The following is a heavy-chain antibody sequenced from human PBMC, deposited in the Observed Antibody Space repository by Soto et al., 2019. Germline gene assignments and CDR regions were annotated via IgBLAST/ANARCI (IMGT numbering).Heavy chain of an antibody. D-gene: IGHD6-13*01. CDR2: ISGSGGST. J-gene: IGHJ4*02. CDR3: AKDKESLAAAGIYYFDY. V-gene: IGHV3-23*01. CDR1: GFTFSSYA. Sequence: QTGGSLRLSCAASGFTFSSYAMSWVRQAPGKGLEWVSAISGSGGSTYYADSVKGRFTISRDNSKNTLYLQMNSLRAEDTAVYYCAKDKESLAAAGIYYFDYWGQGTLVTVSS.